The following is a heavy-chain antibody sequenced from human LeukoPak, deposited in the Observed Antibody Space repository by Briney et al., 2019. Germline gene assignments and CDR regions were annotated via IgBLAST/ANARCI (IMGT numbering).Heavy chain of an antibody. V-gene: IGHV3-7*05. CDR1: GFTFSRYW. CDR2: IKQGGSEK. D-gene: IGHD2-15*01. J-gene: IGHJ4*02. Sequence: GGSLRLSCAAYGFTFSRYWMSWVRQGPGRGLEWVANIKQGGSEKYYVDSVKGRFTISRDNAKNSLYLQMNSLRAEDTAVFYCARDTVVVVSATSLFDYWGQGTLVTVSS. CDR3: ARDTVVVVSATSLFDY.